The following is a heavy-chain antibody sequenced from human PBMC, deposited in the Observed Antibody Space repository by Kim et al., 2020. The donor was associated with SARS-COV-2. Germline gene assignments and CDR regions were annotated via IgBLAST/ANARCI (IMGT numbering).Heavy chain of an antibody. V-gene: IGHV3-30*18. CDR3: AKDEKVGARPKWSWFDP. J-gene: IGHJ5*02. CDR2: ISYDGSNK. CDR1: GFTFSSYG. Sequence: GGSLRLSCAASGFTFSSYGMHWVRQAPGKGLEWVAVISYDGSNKYYADSVKGRFTISRDNSKNTLYLQMNSLRAEDTAVYYCAKDEKVGARPKWSWFDPWGQGTLVTVSS. D-gene: IGHD1-26*01.